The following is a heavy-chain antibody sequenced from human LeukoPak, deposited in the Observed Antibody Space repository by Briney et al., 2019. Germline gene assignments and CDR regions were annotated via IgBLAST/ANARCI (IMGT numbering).Heavy chain of an antibody. D-gene: IGHD3-22*01. J-gene: IGHJ4*02. Sequence: GASVKVFCKASGYTFSSYGISWVRQAPGQGLEWMGWISAYNGNTNYARNLQGRLIMTTDTSTSTAYMELRSLRSDDTAVYYCARDRSYYYDSSGYKISLLFDYWGQGTLVTVSS. CDR2: ISAYNGNT. CDR1: GYTFSSYG. V-gene: IGHV1-18*01. CDR3: ARDRSYYYDSSGYKISLLFDY.